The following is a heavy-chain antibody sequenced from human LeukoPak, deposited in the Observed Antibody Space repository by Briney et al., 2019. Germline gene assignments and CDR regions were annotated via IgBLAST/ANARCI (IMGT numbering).Heavy chain of an antibody. Sequence: SETLSLTCTVSGGSISSYYWSWIRQPPGKGLEWIGHIYYSGSTNYNPSLKSRVTISVDTSKNQFSLKLSSVTAADTAVYYCAREYRGSSFGVVSHAFDIWGQGTMVTVSS. CDR2: IYYSGST. CDR1: GGSISSYY. CDR3: AREYRGSSFGVVSHAFDI. D-gene: IGHD3-3*01. J-gene: IGHJ3*02. V-gene: IGHV4-59*01.